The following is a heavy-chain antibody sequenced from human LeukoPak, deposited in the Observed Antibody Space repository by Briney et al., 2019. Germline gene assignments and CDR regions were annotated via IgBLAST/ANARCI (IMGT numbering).Heavy chain of an antibody. CDR1: GGSISSSSYY. J-gene: IGHJ4*02. CDR3: ARSHRYYFDY. CDR2: IYYSGST. V-gene: IGHV4-39*01. Sequence: SETLSLTCTVSGGSISSSSYYWGWIRQPPGKGLEWIGSIYYSGSTYYNPSLKSRVTISVDTSKNQFSLEVSSVTAADTAVYYCARSHRYYFDYWGQGTLVTVSS.